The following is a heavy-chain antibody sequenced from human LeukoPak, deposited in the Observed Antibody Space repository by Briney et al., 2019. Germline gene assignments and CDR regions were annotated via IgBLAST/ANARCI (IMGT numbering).Heavy chain of an antibody. Sequence: PSETLSLTCAVSGGSISSGGYSWSWIRQPPGKGLEWIGYIYHSGSTYYNPSLKSRVPISVDRSKNQFSLKLSSVTAADTAVYYCARGYCSGGSCYHPFDYWGQGTLVTVSS. CDR3: ARGYCSGGSCYHPFDY. CDR1: GGSISSGGYS. J-gene: IGHJ4*02. CDR2: IYHSGST. D-gene: IGHD2-15*01. V-gene: IGHV4-30-2*01.